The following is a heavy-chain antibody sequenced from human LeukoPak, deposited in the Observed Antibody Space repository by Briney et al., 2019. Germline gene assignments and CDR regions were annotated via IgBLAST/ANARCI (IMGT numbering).Heavy chain of an antibody. J-gene: IGHJ6*04. CDR3: AELGITMIGGV. CDR2: ISSSGSTI. Sequence: GGTLRLSCAASGFTFSRYSMNWVRQAPGKGLEWVSYISSSGSTIYYADSVKGRFTISRDNAKNSLYLQMNSLRAEDTAVYYCAELGITMIGGVWGKGTTVTISS. CDR1: GFTFSRYS. V-gene: IGHV3-48*04. D-gene: IGHD3-10*02.